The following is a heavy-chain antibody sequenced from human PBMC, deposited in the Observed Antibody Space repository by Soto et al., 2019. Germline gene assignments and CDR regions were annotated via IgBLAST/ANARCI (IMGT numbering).Heavy chain of an antibody. V-gene: IGHV3-23*04. Sequence: EVQLVEAGGGLVQPGGSLRVSCAASGFTFSSHALSWVRQAPGKGLEWVSSISGSGVTTDYADSVKGRFTISRDNSQKMLYLHMNSLRAGDTAVYFCAKEVGEQQVVYDAFDMWGQGTMVTVS. CDR3: AKEVGEQQVVYDAFDM. CDR2: ISGSGVTT. D-gene: IGHD6-13*01. J-gene: IGHJ3*02. CDR1: GFTFSSHA.